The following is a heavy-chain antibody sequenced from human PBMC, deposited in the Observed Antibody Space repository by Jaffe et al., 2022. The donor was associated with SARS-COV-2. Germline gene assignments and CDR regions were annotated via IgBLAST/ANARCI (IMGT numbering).Heavy chain of an antibody. D-gene: IGHD2-15*01. Sequence: QVQLQESGPGLVKPSQTLSLTCTVSGGSISSGDYYWSWIRQPPGKGLEWIGYIYYSGSTYYNPSLKSRVTISVDTSKNQFSLKLSSVTAADTAVYYCARVPIGGYCSGGSCYWFDPWGQGTLVTVSS. CDR3: ARVPIGGYCSGGSCYWFDP. J-gene: IGHJ5*02. V-gene: IGHV4-30-4*01. CDR2: IYYSGST. CDR1: GGSISSGDYY.